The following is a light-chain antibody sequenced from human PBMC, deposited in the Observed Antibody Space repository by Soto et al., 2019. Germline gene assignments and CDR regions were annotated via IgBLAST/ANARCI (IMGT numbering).Light chain of an antibody. CDR2: NNN. CDR1: TSNFGRNY. CDR3: ASWDDSLNGWV. V-gene: IGLV1-44*01. J-gene: IGLJ3*02. Sequence: QSVLTQPPSASGTPWQRVTISCSGSTSNFGRNYVFWYQQLPGTAPKLLIHNNNQRPSGVPDRFSGSKSGTSASLAISGLQSEDEADYYCASWDDSLNGWVFGGGTKLTGL.